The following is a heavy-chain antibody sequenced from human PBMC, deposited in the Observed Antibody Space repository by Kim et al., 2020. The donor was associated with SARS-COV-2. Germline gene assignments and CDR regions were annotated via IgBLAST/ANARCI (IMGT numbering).Heavy chain of an antibody. V-gene: IGHV7-4-1*02. CDR2: FNNKVGQP. CDR1: ANTVSNYA. CDR3: ATSGTYRPYYFDF. J-gene: IGHJ4*02. D-gene: IGHD3-10*01. Sequence: ASVKVSCKTSANTVSNYAINWVRQAPGQGLQWIGWFNNKVGQPANARGFTGRFVMSLDTSVSTAYLEIRSLMAEDTAVYYCATSGTYRPYYFDFWGQGTPVTVSS.